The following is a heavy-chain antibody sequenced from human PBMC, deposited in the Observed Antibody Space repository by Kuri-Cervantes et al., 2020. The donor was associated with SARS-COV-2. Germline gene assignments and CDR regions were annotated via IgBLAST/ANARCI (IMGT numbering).Heavy chain of an antibody. CDR1: GFSLTNYA. CDR2: IWYDGKNE. V-gene: IGHV3-33*08. D-gene: IGHD3-10*01. Sequence: GGSLRLSCGASGFSLTNYAIHWVRQAPGKGLKWVSVIWYDGKNEYYAGSVKGRFNFSRDTSKNTVSLHMNSLRAEDTAMYYCATGAANSYMDVWGRGTTVTVSS. J-gene: IGHJ6*03. CDR3: ATGAANSYMDV.